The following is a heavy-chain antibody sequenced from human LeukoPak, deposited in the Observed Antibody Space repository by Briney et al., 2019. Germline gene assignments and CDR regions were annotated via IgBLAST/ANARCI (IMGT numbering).Heavy chain of an antibody. Sequence: GGSLRLSCAASGFTVSSNYMTWVRQAPGKVLEWVSDVYIDGSIHYADSVKGRFTISRDNAKNSLYLQMNSLRADDTAVYFCARVGDYYYMDVWGKGTTVTVSS. D-gene: IGHD2-21*01. J-gene: IGHJ6*03. V-gene: IGHV3-53*01. CDR3: ARVGDYYYMDV. CDR2: VYIDGSI. CDR1: GFTVSSNY.